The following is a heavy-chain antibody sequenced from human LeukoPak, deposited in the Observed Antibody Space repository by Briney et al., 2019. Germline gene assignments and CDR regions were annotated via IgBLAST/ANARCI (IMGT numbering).Heavy chain of an antibody. D-gene: IGHD6-13*01. CDR2: IKQDGSEK. J-gene: IGHJ4*02. Sequence: GGSLRLSCAACGFTFSSYWMSWVRQAPGKGLEWVANIKQDGSEKYYVDSVKGRFTISRDNAKNSLYLQMNSLRAEDTAVYYCARYNAAAGDYWGQGTLVTVSS. V-gene: IGHV3-7*01. CDR1: GFTFSSYW. CDR3: ARYNAAAGDY.